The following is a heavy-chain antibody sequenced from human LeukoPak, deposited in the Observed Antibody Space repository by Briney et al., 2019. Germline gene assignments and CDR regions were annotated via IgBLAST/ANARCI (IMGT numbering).Heavy chain of an antibody. J-gene: IGHJ5*02. V-gene: IGHV1-18*01. CDR3: ARDYDILTGLNWFDP. Sequence: LGASVKVSCKASGYTFTSYGISWVRQAPGQGLEWMGWISAYNGNTNYAQKLQGRVTMTTDTSTSTAYMELRSLRSDDTAVYYCARDYDILTGLNWFDPWGQGTLVTVSS. CDR1: GYTFTSYG. CDR2: ISAYNGNT. D-gene: IGHD3-9*01.